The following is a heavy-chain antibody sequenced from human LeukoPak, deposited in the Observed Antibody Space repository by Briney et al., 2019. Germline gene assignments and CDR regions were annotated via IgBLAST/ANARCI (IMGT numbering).Heavy chain of an antibody. Sequence: PGGSLRLSCAASGFTFSSYEMNWVRQAPGEGLEWVSYISSSGSTIYYADSVKGRFTISRDNSKNTLYLQMNSLRAEDTAVYYCAKSGTSWPWGFDPWGQGTLVTVSS. CDR2: ISSSGSTI. CDR1: GFTFSSYE. D-gene: IGHD2-2*01. CDR3: AKSGTSWPWGFDP. J-gene: IGHJ5*02. V-gene: IGHV3-48*03.